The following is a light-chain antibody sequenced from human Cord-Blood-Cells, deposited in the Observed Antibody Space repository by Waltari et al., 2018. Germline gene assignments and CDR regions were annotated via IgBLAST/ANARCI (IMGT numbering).Light chain of an antibody. CDR1: KSISSY. CDR2: AAS. V-gene: IGKV1-39*01. CDR3: QQSYSTPPLT. J-gene: IGKJ4*01. Sequence: DIQMTQSPSSLSASVGDRVTITCRASKSISSYLNWCQQKPGKAPKLLIYAASSLQSWVPSRVSGSGSGTDFTLTISSLQPEDFATYYCQQSYSTPPLTFGGGTKVEIK.